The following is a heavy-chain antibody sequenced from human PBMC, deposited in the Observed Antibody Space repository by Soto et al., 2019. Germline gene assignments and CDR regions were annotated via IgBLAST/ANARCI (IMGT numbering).Heavy chain of an antibody. CDR2: IWYDGSNK. D-gene: IGHD6-19*01. Sequence: GGSLRLSCAASGFTFSSYGMHWVRQAPGKGLEWVAVIWYDGSNKYYADSVKGRFTISRDNSKNTLYLQMNSLRAEDTAVYYCARVIQQWLTHYYYGMDVWGQGTTVTVSS. CDR3: ARVIQQWLTHYYYGMDV. V-gene: IGHV3-33*01. CDR1: GFTFSSYG. J-gene: IGHJ6*02.